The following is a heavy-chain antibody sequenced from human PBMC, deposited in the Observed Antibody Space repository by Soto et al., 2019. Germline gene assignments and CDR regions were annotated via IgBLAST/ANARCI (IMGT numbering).Heavy chain of an antibody. CDR2: IYHSGST. CDR1: GGCISSGGYS. D-gene: IGHD5-12*01. V-gene: IGHV4-30-2*01. J-gene: IGHJ4*02. Sequence: QLQLQESGSGLVKPSQTLSLTCAVSGGCISSGGYSWRWIRQLPGKGLEWIGYIYHSGSTYYNPSLKSRVTISVDRSKNHFSLKLSSVTAADTAVYYCAAGGGLPRYYWGQGTLVTVSS. CDR3: AAGGGLPRYY.